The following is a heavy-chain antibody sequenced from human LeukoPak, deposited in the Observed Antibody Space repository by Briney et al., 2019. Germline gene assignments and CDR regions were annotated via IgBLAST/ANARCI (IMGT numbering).Heavy chain of an antibody. J-gene: IGHJ4*02. Sequence: SVKVSCKASGGTFSSYAISWVRQAPGQGHELMGGIITIFGTANYAHKFQGRVTTTADESTSTAYTAMSSLGSEDTAVYSCATDRCSSTSCYPASTSFDYWGQGTLVTVSS. CDR3: ATDRCSSTSCYPASTSFDY. D-gene: IGHD2-2*01. CDR1: GGTFSSYA. V-gene: IGHV1-69*13. CDR2: IITIFGTA.